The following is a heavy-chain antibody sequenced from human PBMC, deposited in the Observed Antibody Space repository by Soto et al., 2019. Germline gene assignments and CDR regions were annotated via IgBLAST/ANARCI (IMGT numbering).Heavy chain of an antibody. Sequence: GASVKVSCKTSGYTFSNYTISWVRQAPGQGLEWMGWVSPYNGNANYTEKFQGRVSMTTDTSTTTAYMELTSLTSDDTAIYYCARDEYYDSSGPLNFDYWGQGTLVTVSS. CDR1: GYTFSNYT. CDR2: VSPYNGNA. J-gene: IGHJ4*02. V-gene: IGHV1-18*04. D-gene: IGHD3-22*01. CDR3: ARDEYYDSSGPLNFDY.